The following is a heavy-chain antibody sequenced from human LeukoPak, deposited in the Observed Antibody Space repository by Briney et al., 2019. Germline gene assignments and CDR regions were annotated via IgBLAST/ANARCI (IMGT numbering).Heavy chain of an antibody. Sequence: SETLSPTCTVSGGSISSSSYYWGWIRQPPGKGLEWIGSIYYSGSTYYNPSLKSRVTISVDTSKNQFSLKLSSVTAADTAVYYCARRSFEYYFDYWGQGTLVTVSS. CDR2: IYYSGST. J-gene: IGHJ4*02. CDR1: GGSISSSSYY. V-gene: IGHV4-39*01. D-gene: IGHD2-15*01. CDR3: ARRSFEYYFDY.